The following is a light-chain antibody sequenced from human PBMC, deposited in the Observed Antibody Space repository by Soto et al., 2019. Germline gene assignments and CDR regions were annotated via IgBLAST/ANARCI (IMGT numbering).Light chain of an antibody. J-gene: IGLJ1*01. V-gene: IGLV1-44*01. Sequence: QSALTQPPSASGTPGQRLSILWSGSSSNIGGNTVNWYQQVPGTAPKLLIYSEDQRPSGVPDRFSGSKSATSASLAISGLQSEDEADYYCAAWDDSLNGYVFGTGTKVTVL. CDR1: SSNIGGNT. CDR3: AAWDDSLNGYV. CDR2: SED.